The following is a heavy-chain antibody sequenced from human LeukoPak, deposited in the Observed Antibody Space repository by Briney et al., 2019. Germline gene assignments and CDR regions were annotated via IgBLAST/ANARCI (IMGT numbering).Heavy chain of an antibody. J-gene: IGHJ4*02. CDR3: AREGSSGWYGWYFDY. Sequence: SVKVSCKASGGTFSSYAISWVRQAPGQGLEWMGGIIPIFGTANYAQKFQGRVTITTDESTSTAYMELSSLRSEDTAVYYCAREGSSGWYGWYFDYWGQRTLVTVSS. V-gene: IGHV1-69*05. D-gene: IGHD6-19*01. CDR1: GGTFSSYA. CDR2: IIPIFGTA.